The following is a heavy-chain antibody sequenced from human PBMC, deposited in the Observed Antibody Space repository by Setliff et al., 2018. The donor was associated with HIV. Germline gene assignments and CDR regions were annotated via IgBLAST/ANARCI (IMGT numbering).Heavy chain of an antibody. D-gene: IGHD7-27*01. Sequence: PGGSLRLSCAASGFTFSSYGMHWVRQAPGKGLEWVSLISYDGSNKYYADSVKGRFSISRDNPKNTVYLQMNSLRAEDTALYYCAKIPHTGDSAYDVWVQGTMVTVSS. CDR3: AKIPHTGDSAYDV. CDR2: ISYDGSNK. V-gene: IGHV3-30*18. J-gene: IGHJ3*01. CDR1: GFTFSSYG.